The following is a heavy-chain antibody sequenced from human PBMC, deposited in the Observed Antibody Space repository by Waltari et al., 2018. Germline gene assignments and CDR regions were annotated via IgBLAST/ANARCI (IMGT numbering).Heavy chain of an antibody. D-gene: IGHD5-12*01. CDR1: GIAFNNYA. CDR2: IMAVCVKT. J-gene: IGHJ4*02. CDR3: AKMGPDGYNDDH. V-gene: IGHV3-23*01. Sequence: EVQLLESGGGLVQPGGSLRLSCEASGIAFNNYAVSWARQASGKGLGVISSIMAVCVKTGYIGDVRGRFTIFRDNSRNTLYLQRNSLIVEDMAIYYCAKMGPDGYNDDHGGQGTRVTVST.